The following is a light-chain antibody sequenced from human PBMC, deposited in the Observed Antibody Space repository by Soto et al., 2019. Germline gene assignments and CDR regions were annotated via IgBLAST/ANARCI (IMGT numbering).Light chain of an antibody. J-gene: IGLJ2*01. CDR2: EHN. CDR3: QSYDSYTVV. Sequence: NFMLTQPHSVSESPGKTVTISCTRSSGSIASNYVQWYQQRPGSAPTTVIYEHNQRPSGVPDRFSGSTDGSSNSASLTISGLQTEDEADYYGQSYDSYTVVFGGGTKLTVL. V-gene: IGLV6-57*04. CDR1: SGSIASNY.